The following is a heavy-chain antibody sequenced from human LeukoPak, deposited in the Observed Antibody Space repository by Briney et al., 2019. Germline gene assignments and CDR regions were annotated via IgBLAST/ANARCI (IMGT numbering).Heavy chain of an antibody. D-gene: IGHD6-25*01. J-gene: IGHJ6*02. CDR3: ARDHAPPGRGDYYGMDV. CDR2: ISSSSSYI. Sequence: GGSLRLSCAASGFTFSSYSMNWVRQAPGKGLEWVSSISSSSSYIYYADSVKGRFTISRDNAKNSLYLQMNSLRAEDTAVYYCARDHAPPGRGDYYGMDVWGQGTTVTVSS. CDR1: GFTFSSYS. V-gene: IGHV3-21*01.